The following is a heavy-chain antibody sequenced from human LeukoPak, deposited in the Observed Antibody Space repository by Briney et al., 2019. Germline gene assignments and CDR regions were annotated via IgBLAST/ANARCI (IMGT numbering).Heavy chain of an antibody. V-gene: IGHV4-39*07. Sequence: SETLSLTCSVSGGSISSSSNYWGWIRQPPGEGLEWIASIYYSGNTFYNPSLRSRVTISVDTSKNQFSLKLSSVTAADTAVYYCARDRDRGNCFDQWGQGTLVTVSS. J-gene: IGHJ4*02. CDR2: IYYSGNT. D-gene: IGHD3-16*01. CDR1: GGSISSSSNY. CDR3: ARDRDRGNCFDQ.